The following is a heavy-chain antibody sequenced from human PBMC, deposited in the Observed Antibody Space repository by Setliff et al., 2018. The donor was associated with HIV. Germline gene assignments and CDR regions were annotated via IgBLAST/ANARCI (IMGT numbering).Heavy chain of an antibody. CDR3: ARIRAGAGESRNYYMDV. D-gene: IGHD3-10*01. J-gene: IGHJ6*03. Sequence: SETLSLTCAVSGGSISSSNWWSWVRQPPGKGLEWIGEIYHSGGTNYNPSLRSRVTISLDKSKNHFSLELRSVTAADTATYYCARIRAGAGESRNYYMDVWGKGTTVTVSS. V-gene: IGHV4-4*02. CDR2: IYHSGGT. CDR1: GGSISSSNW.